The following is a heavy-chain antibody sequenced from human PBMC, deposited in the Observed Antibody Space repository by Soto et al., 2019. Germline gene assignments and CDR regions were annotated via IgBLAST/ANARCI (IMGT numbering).Heavy chain of an antibody. Sequence: ASVKVSCKASGYTLTSYAIHWVRQATGQRLEWMGWINTANGNTKYSQNFQGRVTITRDTSASTAYMELSSLRSEDTAVYYCARGLNGYLHYFDYWGQGTPVTVSS. CDR2: INTANGNT. CDR1: GYTLTSYA. D-gene: IGHD5-18*01. V-gene: IGHV1-3*04. J-gene: IGHJ4*02. CDR3: ARGLNGYLHYFDY.